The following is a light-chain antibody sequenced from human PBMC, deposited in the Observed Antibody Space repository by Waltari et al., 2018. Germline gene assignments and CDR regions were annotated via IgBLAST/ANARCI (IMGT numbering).Light chain of an antibody. Sequence: IQFTQSPSSLSASVGDRVTITCRASQGIANYLAWDQQEPGKAPKLLIHSASTLQSDVPSRFSGSGSGTDFTLTISSLQPEDFATYYCQQLNSCPRTFGQGTKLEIK. CDR1: QGIANY. V-gene: IGKV1-9*01. CDR3: QQLNSCPRT. CDR2: SAS. J-gene: IGKJ2*01.